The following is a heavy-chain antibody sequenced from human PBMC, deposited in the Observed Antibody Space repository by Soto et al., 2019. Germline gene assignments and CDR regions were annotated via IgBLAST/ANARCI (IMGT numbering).Heavy chain of an antibody. V-gene: IGHV1-69*02. CDR3: ANGGTRYYGMDV. CDR1: GGTFSSYT. CDR2: IIPILGIA. Sequence: QVQLVQSGAEVKKPGSSVKVSCKASGGTFSSYTISWVRQAPGQGLEWMGRIIPILGIANYAQKFQGRVTITADKATSTAYVELSSLRSEDTAVYYCANGGTRYYGMDVRGQGTTFTVSS. J-gene: IGHJ6*02.